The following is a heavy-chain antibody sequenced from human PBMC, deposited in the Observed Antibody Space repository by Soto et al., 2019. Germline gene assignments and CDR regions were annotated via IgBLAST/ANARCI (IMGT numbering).Heavy chain of an antibody. V-gene: IGHV4-34*01. J-gene: IGHJ6*03. Sequence: PSETLSLTCAVYGGSFSGYYWSWIRQPPGKGLEWIGEINHSGSTNYNPSLKSRVTISVDTSKNQFSLKLSSVTAADTAVYYCARGPYYGSGSYYNIRYYYYYMDVWGKGTKVTVSS. CDR2: INHSGST. CDR1: GGSFSGYY. CDR3: ARGPYYGSGSYYNIRYYYYYMDV. D-gene: IGHD3-10*01.